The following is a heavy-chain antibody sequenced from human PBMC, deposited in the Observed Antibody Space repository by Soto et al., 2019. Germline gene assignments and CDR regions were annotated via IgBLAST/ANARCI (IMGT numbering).Heavy chain of an antibody. D-gene: IGHD3-22*01. CDR1: GFTFSDHN. V-gene: IGHV3-72*01. Sequence: PGGSLRLSCETSGFTFSDHNMDWVRQAPGKGLEWIGRILSKPNGYTTYYAASVKGRFTISRDDSKSSLYLQMNSLKSEDTALNYCMRDSMRGGGFDYWGQGTQVTVSS. CDR2: ILSKPNGYTT. J-gene: IGHJ4*02. CDR3: MRDSMRGGGFDY.